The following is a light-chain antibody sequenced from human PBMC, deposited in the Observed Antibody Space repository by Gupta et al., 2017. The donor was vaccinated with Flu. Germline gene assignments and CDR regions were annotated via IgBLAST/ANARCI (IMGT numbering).Light chain of an antibody. V-gene: IGLV6-57*01. CDR1: SGGVASAH. CDR2: QGD. J-gene: IGLJ3*02. Sequence: SSGGVASAHVQGLQLRPGSPPTTVIYQGDERPAVVPARFSGSVDTSSNSASLVISGLLPEDEADYYCQSYEGANWVFGGGTKLTVL. CDR3: QSYEGANWV.